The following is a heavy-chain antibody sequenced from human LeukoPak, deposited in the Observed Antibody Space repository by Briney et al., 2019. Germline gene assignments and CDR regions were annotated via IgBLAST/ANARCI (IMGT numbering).Heavy chain of an antibody. Sequence: ASVKVSCKASGYTFTSYGISWVRQAHGQGLEWMGWISAYNGNTNYAQKLQGRVTMTTDTSTSTASMELRSMRSDDTAVYYCARAAEYTTDFDYWGQGTLVTVSS. CDR2: ISAYNGNT. CDR3: ARAAEYTTDFDY. CDR1: GYTFTSYG. V-gene: IGHV1-18*01. J-gene: IGHJ4*02. D-gene: IGHD6-6*01.